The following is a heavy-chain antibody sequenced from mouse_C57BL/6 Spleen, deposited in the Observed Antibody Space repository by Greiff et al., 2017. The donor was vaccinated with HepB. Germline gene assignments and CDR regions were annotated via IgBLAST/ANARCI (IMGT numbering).Heavy chain of an antibody. CDR1: GYTFTSYW. V-gene: IGHV1-52*01. Sequence: QVQLQQPGAELVRPGSSVKLSCKASGYTFTSYWMHWVKQRPIQGLEWIGNIDPSDSETHYNQKFKDKATLTVDKSSSTAYMQLSSLTSEDSAVYYCARVGTGTKWFDYWGQGTTLIVSS. J-gene: IGHJ2*01. CDR2: IDPSDSET. CDR3: ARVGTGTKWFDY. D-gene: IGHD4-1*01.